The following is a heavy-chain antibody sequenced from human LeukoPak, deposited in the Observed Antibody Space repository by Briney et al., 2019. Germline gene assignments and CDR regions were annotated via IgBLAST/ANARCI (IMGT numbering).Heavy chain of an antibody. J-gene: IGHJ5*02. D-gene: IGHD7-27*01. CDR1: GYTFTGYY. Sequence: ASVKVSCKASGYTFTGYYMHWVRQAPGQGLEWMGWINPNSGGTNYAQKFQGRVTMTRDTSISTAYMELSKLRSDDTAVYYCASVQLGRRFGWFDPWGRGTLVTVSS. CDR2: INPNSGGT. V-gene: IGHV1-2*02. CDR3: ASVQLGRRFGWFDP.